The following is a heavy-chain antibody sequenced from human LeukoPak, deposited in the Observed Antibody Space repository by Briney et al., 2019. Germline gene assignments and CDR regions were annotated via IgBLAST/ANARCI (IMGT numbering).Heavy chain of an antibody. CDR3: ARGGQGRYFDCPDY. CDR2: TGTAGDP. CDR1: GFTFSSYD. Sequence: GGSLRLSCAASGFTFSSYDMHWVRQATGKGLEWVSATGTAGDPYYPGSVKGRFTISRENAKNSLYLQMNSLRAGDTAVYYCARGGQGRYFDCPDYWGQGTLVTVSS. J-gene: IGHJ4*02. D-gene: IGHD3-9*01. V-gene: IGHV3-13*05.